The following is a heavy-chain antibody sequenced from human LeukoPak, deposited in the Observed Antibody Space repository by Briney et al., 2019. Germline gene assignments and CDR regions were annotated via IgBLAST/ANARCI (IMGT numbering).Heavy chain of an antibody. Sequence: GGSLRLSCAASGFTVSSNDMSWVRQAPGKGLEWVSVIYSGGSPYYADSVKGRFTISRDNSKNTLYLQMNSLRAEDTAVYYCARWRYYYDSSGYYSGWGQGTLVTVSS. J-gene: IGHJ4*02. CDR2: IYSGGSP. V-gene: IGHV3-53*05. D-gene: IGHD3-22*01. CDR1: GFTVSSND. CDR3: ARWRYYYDSSGYYSG.